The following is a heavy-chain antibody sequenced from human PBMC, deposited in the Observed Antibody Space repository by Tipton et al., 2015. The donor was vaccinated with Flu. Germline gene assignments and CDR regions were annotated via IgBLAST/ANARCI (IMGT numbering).Heavy chain of an antibody. J-gene: IGHJ4*02. D-gene: IGHD3-22*01. CDR1: GGSVSSSSYY. V-gene: IGHV4-61*02. CDR3: ARERLGEYNTSGYPNY. Sequence: TLSLTCTVSGGSVSSSSYYWTWIRQLAGKGLEWIGRIYTTGSTKYNPSLKSRLTISLDRSKNQFSLRLSSVTAADTAVYFCARERLGEYNTSGYPNYWGQGTVVTVSS. CDR2: IYTTGST.